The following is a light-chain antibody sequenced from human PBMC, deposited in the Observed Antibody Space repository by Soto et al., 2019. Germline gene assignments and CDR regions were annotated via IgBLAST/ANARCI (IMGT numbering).Light chain of an antibody. CDR1: SSNIGAGYD. V-gene: IGLV1-40*01. CDR2: GNI. Sequence: QSVVTQPPSVSGAPGQRVTISCTGSSSNIGAGYDVHWYQHLPGTAPKLLIYGNINRPSGVPDRFSGSKSGTAASLDITGLQAADEADYYCQSYDSSLSAWVFGGGTKLTVL. CDR3: QSYDSSLSAWV. J-gene: IGLJ3*02.